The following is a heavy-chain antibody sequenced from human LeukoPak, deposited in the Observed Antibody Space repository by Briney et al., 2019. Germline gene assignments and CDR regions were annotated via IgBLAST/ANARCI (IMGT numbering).Heavy chain of an antibody. Sequence: GGSLRLSCAASGFTFSSYWMSWVRQAPGKGLEWVAFIRYDGSNKYYADSVKGRFTISRDNSKNTLYLQMNSLRAEDTAVCYCAKDSGAAIVNTLLLDYYMDVWGKGTTVTVSS. D-gene: IGHD2-2*01. J-gene: IGHJ6*03. CDR1: GFTFSSYW. CDR3: AKDSGAAIVNTLLLDYYMDV. CDR2: IRYDGSNK. V-gene: IGHV3-30*02.